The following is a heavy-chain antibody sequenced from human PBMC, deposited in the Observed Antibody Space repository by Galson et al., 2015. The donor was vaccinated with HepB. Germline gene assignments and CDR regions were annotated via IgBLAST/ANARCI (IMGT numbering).Heavy chain of an antibody. CDR1: GGTFSSYA. D-gene: IGHD2-2*01. J-gene: IGHJ4*02. V-gene: IGHV1-69*04. CDR2: IIPILGIA. CDR3: ARGGLCSSTSCYSPY. Sequence: SVKVSCKASGGTFSSYAISWVRQAPGQGLEWMGRIIPILGIANYAQKFQGRVTITADKSTSTAYMELSSLRSEDTAVYHCARGGLCSSTSCYSPYWGQGTLVTVSS.